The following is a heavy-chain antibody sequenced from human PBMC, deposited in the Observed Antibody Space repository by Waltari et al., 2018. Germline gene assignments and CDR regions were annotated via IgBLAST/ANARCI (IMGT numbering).Heavy chain of an antibody. D-gene: IGHD3-22*01. CDR2: IIPIFGTA. CDR1: GGTFSSYA. V-gene: IGHV1-69*01. CDR3: ARLEAFELYDSSGYYRGDY. J-gene: IGHJ4*02. Sequence: QVQLVQSGAEVKKPGSSVKVSCKASGGTFSSYAISWVRQAPGPGIEWMGGIIPIFGTANYAQKFQGRVTITADESTSTAYMELSSLRSEDTAVYYCARLEAFELYDSSGYYRGDYWGQGTLVTVSS.